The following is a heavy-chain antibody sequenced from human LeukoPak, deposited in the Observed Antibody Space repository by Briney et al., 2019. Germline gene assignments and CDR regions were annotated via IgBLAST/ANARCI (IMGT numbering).Heavy chain of an antibody. CDR3: ARNKRAGANIYYYYMDV. CDR2: IYSGGTT. CDR1: GFAVSSNY. D-gene: IGHD1-26*01. Sequence: GGSLRLSCAASGFAVSSNYMSWVRQAPGKGLEWVSVIYSGGTTYYADSVKGRFTFSRDNSKNTLYLQMNSLGAEDTAVYYCARNKRAGANIYYYYMDVWGKGTTVTVSS. J-gene: IGHJ6*03. V-gene: IGHV3-53*01.